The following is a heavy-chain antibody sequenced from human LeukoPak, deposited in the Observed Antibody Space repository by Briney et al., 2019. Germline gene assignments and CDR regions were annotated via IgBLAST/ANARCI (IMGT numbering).Heavy chain of an antibody. CDR2: IWYDGSNK. V-gene: IGHV3-33*01. CDR1: GFTFSSYG. Sequence: GGSLRLSCAASGFTFSSYGMHWVRQAPGKGLEWVAVIWYDGSNKYYADSVKGRFTISRDNAKNSLYLQMNSLRDEDTAVYYCARDRYYYDSSGYPAFDYWGQGTLVTVSS. D-gene: IGHD3-22*01. J-gene: IGHJ4*02. CDR3: ARDRYYYDSSGYPAFDY.